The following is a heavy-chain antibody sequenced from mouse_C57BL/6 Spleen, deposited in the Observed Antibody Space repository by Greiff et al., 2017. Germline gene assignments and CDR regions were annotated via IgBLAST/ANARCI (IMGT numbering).Heavy chain of an antibody. CDR1: GYTFTSYW. CDR3: AGWYYGRSAIDY. CDR2: IHPSDSDT. D-gene: IGHD1-1*01. V-gene: IGHV1-74*01. J-gene: IGHJ4*01. Sequence: QVQLKQPGADLVKPGASVKVSCKASGYTFTSYWMPWVKQRPGQGLEWIGRIHPSDSDTHYTQQFKGKATLTVDKSSTTAYMQLSRLTSEDSVVYYGAGWYYGRSAIDYWGQGTSVTVSS.